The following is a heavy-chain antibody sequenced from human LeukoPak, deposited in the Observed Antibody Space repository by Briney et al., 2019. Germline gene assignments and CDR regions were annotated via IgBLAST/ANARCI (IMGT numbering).Heavy chain of an antibody. V-gene: IGHV1-46*01. Sequence: ASVKVSRKASGYTFTSYYMHWVRQAPGQGLEWMGIINPSGGSTSYAQKFQGRVTMTRDTSTSTVYMELSSLRSEDTAVYYCARSYDILTGYYSPPDYWGQGTLVTVSS. CDR3: ARSYDILTGYYSPPDY. D-gene: IGHD3-9*01. J-gene: IGHJ4*02. CDR1: GYTFTSYY. CDR2: INPSGGST.